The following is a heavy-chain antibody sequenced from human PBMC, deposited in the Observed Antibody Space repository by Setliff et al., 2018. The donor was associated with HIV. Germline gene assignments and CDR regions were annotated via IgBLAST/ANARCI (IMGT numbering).Heavy chain of an antibody. D-gene: IGHD1-26*01. CDR3: ATDQLLFGGSYSDY. V-gene: IGHV1-18*01. CDR2: ISANNGNT. J-gene: IGHJ4*02. Sequence: ASVKVSCKASGYTFTSYGINWVRQAPGQGLQWMGWISANNGNTNYAQNLQGRVTMTTDTSTNTAYMELSSLTSEDTAIYFCATDQLLFGGSYSDYWGQGTLVTVSS. CDR1: GYTFTSYG.